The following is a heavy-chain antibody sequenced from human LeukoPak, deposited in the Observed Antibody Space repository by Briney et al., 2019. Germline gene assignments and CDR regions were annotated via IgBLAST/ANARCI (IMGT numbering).Heavy chain of an antibody. D-gene: IGHD2-2*01. V-gene: IGHV5-51*01. J-gene: IGHJ4*02. CDR2: IYPGDSDT. Sequence: ESLKISRKGSGHSFTNYWIGWVRQMPGKGLEWMGIIYPGDSDTRYSPSFQGQVTIPADKSISTAYLQWSSLKASDTAMYYCARRFCSGSSCYYFDYWGQGTLVTVSS. CDR1: GHSFTNYW. CDR3: ARRFCSGSSCYYFDY.